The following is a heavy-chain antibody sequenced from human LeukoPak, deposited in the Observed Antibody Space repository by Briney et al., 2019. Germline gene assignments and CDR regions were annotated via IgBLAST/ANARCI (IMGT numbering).Heavy chain of an antibody. CDR3: ARGRVFGVVIMRKVRNAFDI. D-gene: IGHD3-3*01. V-gene: IGHV4-34*01. CDR2: INHSGST. J-gene: IGHJ3*02. CDR1: GGSFSGYY. Sequence: SETLSLTCAVYGGSFSGYYWSWIRQPPGKGLEWIGEINHSGSTNYNPSLKSRVTISVDTSKNQFSLKLSSVTAADTAVYYCARGRVFGVVIMRKVRNAFDIWGQGTMVTVSS.